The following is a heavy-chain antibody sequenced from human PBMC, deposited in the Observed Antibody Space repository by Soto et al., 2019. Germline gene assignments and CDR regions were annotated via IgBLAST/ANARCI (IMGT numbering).Heavy chain of an antibody. V-gene: IGHV1-18*01. CDR3: ARDAPSLYDILTGSSDY. CDR2: ISAYNGNI. J-gene: IGHJ4*02. D-gene: IGHD3-9*01. CDR1: GYTFTSYG. Sequence: ASVKVSCKASGYTFTSYGISWVRQAPGQGLEWMGWISAYNGNINYAQKLQGRVTMTTDTSTSTAYMELRSLRSDDTAVYYCARDAPSLYDILTGSSDYWGQGTLVTVS.